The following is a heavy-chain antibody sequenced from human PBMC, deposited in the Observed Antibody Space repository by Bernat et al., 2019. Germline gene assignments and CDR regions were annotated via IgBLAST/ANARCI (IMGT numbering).Heavy chain of an antibody. CDR3: AKDTPISDYPLGYFDY. D-gene: IGHD4-17*01. J-gene: IGHJ4*02. CDR1: GFTFSSFA. Sequence: EVQLVESGGGLVQPGGSLRLSCAASGFTFSSFAMTWVRQAPGKGLEWVSVISGSDGSTYYEDSVKGRFTISRDNSENTLYLKMKSLRAEDTAVYYCAKDTPISDYPLGYFDYWGQGTLVTVSS. CDR2: ISGSDGST. V-gene: IGHV3-23*04.